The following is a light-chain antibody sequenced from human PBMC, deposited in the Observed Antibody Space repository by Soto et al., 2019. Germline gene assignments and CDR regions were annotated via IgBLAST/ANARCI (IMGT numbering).Light chain of an antibody. J-gene: IGKJ1*01. CDR3: QKSNSAPWT. V-gene: IGKV1-27*01. CDR2: VAS. CDR1: QDIGNY. Sequence: DIQMTQSPSSLSASEGDRVPIPCRASQDIGNYLAWYQQQPGKVPKLLIYVASTLQSGVPSRFSGSGSGTDFTLTISSLQPEDVATYYCQKSNSAPWTFGQGTKVEIK.